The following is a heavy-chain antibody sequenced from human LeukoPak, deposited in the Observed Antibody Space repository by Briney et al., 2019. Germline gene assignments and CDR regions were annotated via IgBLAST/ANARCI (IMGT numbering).Heavy chain of an antibody. Sequence: GGSLRLSCAASGFMFDDYGMSWVRQAPGKGLEWVSGINWNGGRTGYADSVKGRFTISRDNSKNTLYLQMSSLRAEDTAVYYCVKDLMGGSYVSVDWGQGTLVTVSS. CDR2: INWNGGRT. CDR3: VKDLMGGSYVSVD. J-gene: IGHJ4*02. D-gene: IGHD1-26*01. CDR1: GFMFDDYG. V-gene: IGHV3-20*04.